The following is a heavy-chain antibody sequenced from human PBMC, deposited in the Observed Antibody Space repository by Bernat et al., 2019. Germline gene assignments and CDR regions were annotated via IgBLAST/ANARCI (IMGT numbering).Heavy chain of an antibody. D-gene: IGHD3-22*01. Sequence: QLQLQESGPGLVKPSETLSLTCTVSGGPISSSSYYWGWIRQPPGKGLEWIGSIYYSGSTHYNPSLKSRVTISVDTSQSQFSLKLRSVTAADTAVYYCARIVTDWFDPWGQGTLVTVSS. V-gene: IGHV4-39*01. CDR3: ARIVTDWFDP. CDR1: GGPISSSSYY. CDR2: IYYSGST. J-gene: IGHJ5*02.